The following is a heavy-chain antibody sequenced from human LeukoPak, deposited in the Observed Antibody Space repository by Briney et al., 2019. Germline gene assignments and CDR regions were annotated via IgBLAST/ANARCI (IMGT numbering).Heavy chain of an antibody. CDR3: ARGPFAGYSSGWYRV. V-gene: IGHV4-34*01. Sequence: PSETLSLTCAVYGGSFSGYYWCWIRQPPGKGLEWIGEINHSGSTNYNPSLKSRVTISVDTSKNQFSLKLSSVTAADTAVYYCARGPFAGYSSGWYRVWGQGTLVTVSS. J-gene: IGHJ4*02. CDR1: GGSFSGYY. CDR2: INHSGST. D-gene: IGHD6-19*01.